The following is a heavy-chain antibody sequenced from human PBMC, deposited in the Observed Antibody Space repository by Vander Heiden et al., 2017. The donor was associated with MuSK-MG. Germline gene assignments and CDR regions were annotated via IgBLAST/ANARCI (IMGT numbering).Heavy chain of an antibody. CDR1: GDSISSGSHY. CDR2: IYTSGIT. V-gene: IGHV4-61*02. CDR3: AKDAGFGGNPGGADY. D-gene: IGHD2-15*01. J-gene: IGHJ4*02. Sequence: QVQLQESGPGLVTPSQTLSLTCTVSGDSISSGSHYWSWTRQPAGKGLEWIGRIYTSGITDYNPSLKSRVTMSVDTSKNQFSLQLTSVTAAHTAVYYCAKDAGFGGNPGGADYWGQGTLVTVSS.